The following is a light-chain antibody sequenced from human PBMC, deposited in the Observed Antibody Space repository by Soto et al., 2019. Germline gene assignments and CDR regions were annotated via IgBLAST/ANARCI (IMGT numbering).Light chain of an antibody. CDR1: SREVGGYNY. CDR2: DVS. CDR3: SSYTSSSTLGV. V-gene: IGLV2-14*01. J-gene: IGLJ1*01. Sequence: QFVLTHPASVSGSPGQAIPISCTGTSREVGGYNYVSWYQQHPGKAPKLMIYDVSNRPSGVSNRFSGSKSGNTASLTISGLQAEDEADYYCSSYTSSSTLGVFGTGTKVTVL.